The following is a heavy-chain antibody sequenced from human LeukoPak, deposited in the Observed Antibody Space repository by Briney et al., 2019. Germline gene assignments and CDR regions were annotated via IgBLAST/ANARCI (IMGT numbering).Heavy chain of an antibody. Sequence: PGGSLRLSCAASGFTFSSSWMSWVRQAPGKGLEWVTNIKPDGSEKYYVDSVKGRFTISRDNAKNSLYLQMNSLRAEDTAVYYCARGAPFDYWGQGTLVTVSS. CDR2: IKPDGSEK. V-gene: IGHV3-7*03. CDR3: ARGAPFDY. CDR1: GFTFSSSW. J-gene: IGHJ4*02.